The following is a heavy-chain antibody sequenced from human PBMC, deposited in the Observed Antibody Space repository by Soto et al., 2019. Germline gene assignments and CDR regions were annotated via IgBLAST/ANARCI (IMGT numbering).Heavy chain of an antibody. CDR1: GFAVTSNY. D-gene: IGHD3-10*01. CDR2: IHAGGST. Sequence: PGGSLRLSCSVSGFAVTSNYMSWVRQAPGRGLEWVSVIHAGGSTFYADSVKGRFTISRDNYKNTVFLQMNSLRVEDTAVYYCAKGNKVGAHGFDLWGQGTKVT. J-gene: IGHJ3*01. CDR3: AKGNKVGAHGFDL. V-gene: IGHV3-53*01.